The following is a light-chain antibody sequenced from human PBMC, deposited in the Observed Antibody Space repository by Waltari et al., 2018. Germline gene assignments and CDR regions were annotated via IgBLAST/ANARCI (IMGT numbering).Light chain of an antibody. CDR3: QAWDTSTFVV. Sequence: SYELTQPPSVSVSPGQTATITCSGDNLGDKFAFWYQQRPGQSPVLVMSQDSQRPSGIPGRVSGSNSGNTATLTISGTQTSDEADYYCQAWDTSTFVVFGGGTKLTVL. CDR1: NLGDKF. CDR2: QDS. J-gene: IGLJ2*01. V-gene: IGLV3-1*01.